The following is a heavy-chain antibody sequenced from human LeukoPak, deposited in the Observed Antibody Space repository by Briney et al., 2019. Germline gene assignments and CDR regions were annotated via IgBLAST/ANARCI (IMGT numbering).Heavy chain of an antibody. V-gene: IGHV1-69*13. CDR1: GDTFSSYA. J-gene: IGHJ6*02. CDR3: ARSPLSSRWYMYYYGMDV. Sequence: VASVKVTCKASGDTFSSYAISWVREAPEQELEWMGGIIPIFGTANYAQKFQGRVTITADESTSTAYMELSSLRSEDTAVYYCARSPLSSRWYMYYYGMDVWGQGTTVTVSS. D-gene: IGHD6-13*01. CDR2: IIPIFGTA.